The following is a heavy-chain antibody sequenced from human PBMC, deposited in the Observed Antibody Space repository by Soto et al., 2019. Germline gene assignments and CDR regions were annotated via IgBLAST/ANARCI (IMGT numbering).Heavy chain of an antibody. CDR3: AKSHGSDGYFDWLLLNLPDY. D-gene: IGHD3-9*01. CDR1: GFTFSSYA. Sequence: GGSLRLSCAASGFTFSSYAMSWVRQAPGKGLEWVSAISGSGGSTYYADSVKGRFTISRDNSKNTLYLQMNSLRAEDTAVYYCAKSHGSDGYFDWLLLNLPDYWGQGTLVTVSS. J-gene: IGHJ4*02. V-gene: IGHV3-23*01. CDR2: ISGSGGST.